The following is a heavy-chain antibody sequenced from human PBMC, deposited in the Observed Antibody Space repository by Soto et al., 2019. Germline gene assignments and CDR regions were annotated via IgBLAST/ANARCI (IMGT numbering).Heavy chain of an antibody. J-gene: IGHJ3*02. CDR2: IYYSGST. V-gene: IGHV4-61*01. CDR1: GYSISSGSYY. Sequence: SETLSLTCAVSGYSISSGSYYWSWIRQPPGKGLEWIGYIYYSGSTKYNPSLKSRVTVSLDTSKNQFSLKLSSVTAADTAMYYCARDYWASSAAFDIWGQGTMVTVSS. D-gene: IGHD2-15*01. CDR3: ARDYWASSAAFDI.